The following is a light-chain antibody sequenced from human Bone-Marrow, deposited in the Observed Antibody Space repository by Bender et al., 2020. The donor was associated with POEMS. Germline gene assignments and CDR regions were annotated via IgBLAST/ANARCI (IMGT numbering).Light chain of an antibody. CDR1: SSNIGVNR. CDR3: YSAADKNLV. Sequence: QSVLTQPPSASGTPGQRVIISCSGSSSNIGVNRVYWYQQLPGTAPKLLIYKNNQRPSGIPARFSGSSSGTTVTLTISGAHLEDEADYFCYSAADKNLVFGGGTKLTVL. CDR2: KNN. J-gene: IGLJ3*02. V-gene: IGLV1-44*01.